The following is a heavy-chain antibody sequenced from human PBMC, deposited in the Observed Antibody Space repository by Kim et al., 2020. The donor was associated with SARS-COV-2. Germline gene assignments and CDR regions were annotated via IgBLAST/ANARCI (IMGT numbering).Heavy chain of an antibody. Sequence: SETLSLTCTVSGGSISSSYYYLGWIRQPPGKGLDWIGTGYYSGTSYYNPSLKSRVTISVDTSENQFSLKLTSVTAADTAVYYCARQYYDILTGHNWFDP. CDR3: ARQYYDILTGHNWFDP. V-gene: IGHV4-39*01. J-gene: IGHJ5*02. CDR1: GGSISSSYYY. D-gene: IGHD3-9*01. CDR2: GYYSGTS.